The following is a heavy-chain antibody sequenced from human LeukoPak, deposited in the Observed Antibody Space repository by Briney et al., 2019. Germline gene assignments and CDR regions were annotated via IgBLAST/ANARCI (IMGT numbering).Heavy chain of an antibody. CDR1: GYKFTNYG. CDR2: VSPYSGNT. CDR3: ARGSPPRVYYDRSGYYSYYFDY. V-gene: IGHV1-18*01. Sequence: ASVKVSCKASGYKFTNYGISWVRQAPGQGLEWMGWVSPYSGNTIYAQKLQGRVTMTTDTSTSTAYMELRSLRSDDTAVYYCARGSPPRVYYDRSGYYSYYFDYWGQGTLVTVSS. J-gene: IGHJ4*02. D-gene: IGHD3-22*01.